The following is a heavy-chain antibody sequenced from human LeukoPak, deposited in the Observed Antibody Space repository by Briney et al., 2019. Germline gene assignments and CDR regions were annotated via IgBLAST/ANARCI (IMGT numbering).Heavy chain of an antibody. J-gene: IGHJ4*02. Sequence: QPGGSLRLSCAASGFTFSDYWMYWVRQAPGKGLVWVSRINSDGSSTSYADSVKGRFTISRDNAKSTLYLQMNSLRAEDTAVYYCTRGYCSGGSCHIPFDYWGQGTLVAVSS. CDR3: TRGYCSGGSCHIPFDY. CDR2: INSDGSST. D-gene: IGHD2-15*01. V-gene: IGHV3-74*01. CDR1: GFTFSDYW.